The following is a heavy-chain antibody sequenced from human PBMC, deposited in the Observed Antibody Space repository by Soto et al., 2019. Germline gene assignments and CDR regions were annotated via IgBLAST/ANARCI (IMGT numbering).Heavy chain of an antibody. Sequence: GGSLRLSCAASGFTFSSYGMHWVRQAPGKGLEWAAVISYDGSNKYYADSVKGRFTISRDNSKNTLYLQMNSLRAEDTAVYYCAKDQDYYDSRGYYYPDYWGQGTLVTVSS. CDR1: GFTFSSYG. D-gene: IGHD3-22*01. V-gene: IGHV3-30*18. CDR3: AKDQDYYDSRGYYYPDY. J-gene: IGHJ4*02. CDR2: ISYDGSNK.